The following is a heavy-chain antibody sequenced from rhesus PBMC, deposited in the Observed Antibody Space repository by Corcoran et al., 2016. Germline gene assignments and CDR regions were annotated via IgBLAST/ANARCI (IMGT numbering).Heavy chain of an antibody. CDR3: ASHYYSGSYYNDY. V-gene: IGHV4S14*01. Sequence: QVQLQESGPGLVKPSETLSLTCAVSGGSISGYYYWSWIRQPLGKGLEWIGSIYGSGGRNYLNPSLNGRVTLSVDTSKNQFSLKLSSVTAADTAVYYCASHYYSGSYYNDYWGQGVLVTVSS. J-gene: IGHJ4*01. CDR1: GGSISGYYY. CDR2: IYGSGGRN. D-gene: IGHD3-16*01.